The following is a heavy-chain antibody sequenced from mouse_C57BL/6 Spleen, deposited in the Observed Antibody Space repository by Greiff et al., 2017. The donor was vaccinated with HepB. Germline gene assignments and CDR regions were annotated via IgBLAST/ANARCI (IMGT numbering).Heavy chain of an antibody. CDR3: TTGSSPPWFAY. J-gene: IGHJ3*01. Sequence: EVQLQQSGAELVRPGASVKLSCTASGFNIKDYYMHWVKQRPEQGLEWIGRIDPEDGDTEYAPKFQGKATMTADTSSNTAYLQLSSLTSEDTAVYDLTTGSSPPWFAYWGQGTLVTVSA. CDR1: GFNIKDYY. V-gene: IGHV14-1*01. CDR2: IDPEDGDT. D-gene: IGHD1-1*01.